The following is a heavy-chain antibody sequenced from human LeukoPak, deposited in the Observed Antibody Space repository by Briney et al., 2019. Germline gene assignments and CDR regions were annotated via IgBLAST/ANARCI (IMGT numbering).Heavy chain of an antibody. D-gene: IGHD3-22*01. CDR1: GYTFTGYY. Sequence: GASVKVSCKASGYTFTGYYMHRVRQAPGQGLEWMGWINPNSGGTNYAQKFQGRVTMTRDTSISTAYMELSRLRSDDTAVYYCARDYPYYDSSGYYYAFDYWGQGTLVTVSS. CDR2: INPNSGGT. V-gene: IGHV1-2*02. J-gene: IGHJ4*02. CDR3: ARDYPYYDSSGYYYAFDY.